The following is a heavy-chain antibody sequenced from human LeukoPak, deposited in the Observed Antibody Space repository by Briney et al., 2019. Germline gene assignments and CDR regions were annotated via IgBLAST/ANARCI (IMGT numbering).Heavy chain of an antibody. CDR2: SKNKANSYTT. Sequence: TGGSLRLSCAASGFIFSDQYMDWVRQAPGKGLEWVGRSKNKANSYTTEYAASVKGRFTISRDDSENSLTLQMNNLRAEDTAVYYCARDVKIGGYIEYWGQGTLVTVSS. CDR1: GFIFSDQY. CDR3: ARDVKIGGYIEY. J-gene: IGHJ4*02. V-gene: IGHV3-72*01. D-gene: IGHD3-10*01.